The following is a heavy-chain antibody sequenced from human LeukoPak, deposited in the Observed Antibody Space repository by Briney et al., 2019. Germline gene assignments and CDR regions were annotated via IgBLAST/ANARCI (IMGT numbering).Heavy chain of an antibody. CDR2: INHSGST. D-gene: IGHD6-13*01. J-gene: IGHJ4*02. CDR1: GGFFSGYY. CDR3: ARGPVQTAGGLDF. V-gene: IGHV4-34*01. Sequence: SETLSLTCAVYGGFFSGYYWTWIRQPPGKGLEWIGEINHSGSTNYAPSLESRLTISVDTSKNQFSLKLSSVTAADAAVYYCARGPVQTAGGLDFWGQGTLVTVSS.